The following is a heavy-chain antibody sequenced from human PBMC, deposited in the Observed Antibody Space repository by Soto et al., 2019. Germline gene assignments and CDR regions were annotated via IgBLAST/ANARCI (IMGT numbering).Heavy chain of an antibody. V-gene: IGHV4-34*01. CDR3: ARGRITILGVVISIYYXDV. CDR1: GGSFSGYY. Sequence: SETLSLTCAVYGGSFSGYYWSWIRQPPGKGLEWIGEINHSGSTNYNPSLKSRVTISVDTSKNQFSLKLSSVTAADTAVYYCARGRITILGVVISIYYXDVWGKGTTVTVSS. J-gene: IGHJ6*03. D-gene: IGHD3-3*01. CDR2: INHSGST.